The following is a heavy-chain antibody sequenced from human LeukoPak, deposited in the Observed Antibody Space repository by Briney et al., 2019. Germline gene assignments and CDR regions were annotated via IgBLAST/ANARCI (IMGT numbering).Heavy chain of an antibody. Sequence: SETLSLTCTVSGGSIGTFFWTWIRKPPGKGLEWIGYVSYAGTSYNPSLKSRLTISLDTSKTQFFLNLTSVTAADTGVYYCARGMRIAVAGYWFDPWGQGTLVTVSS. CDR1: GGSIGTFF. V-gene: IGHV4-59*01. CDR3: ARGMRIAVAGYWFDP. CDR2: VSYAGT. J-gene: IGHJ5*02. D-gene: IGHD6-19*01.